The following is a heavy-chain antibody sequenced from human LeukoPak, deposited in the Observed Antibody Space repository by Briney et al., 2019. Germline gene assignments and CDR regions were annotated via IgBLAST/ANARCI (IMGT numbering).Heavy chain of an antibody. V-gene: IGHV1-2*02. D-gene: IGHD2-21*02. CDR1: GYTFTGYY. CDR2: INPNSGGT. J-gene: IGHJ4*02. CDR3: ATLVVTAVYYFDY. Sequence: ASVKVSCKASGYTFTGYYMHWVRQAPGQGLEWMGWINPNSGGTNYAQKFQGRVTMTRDTSISTAYMELSRLRSDDTAVYYCATLVVTAVYYFDYWGQGTLVTVSS.